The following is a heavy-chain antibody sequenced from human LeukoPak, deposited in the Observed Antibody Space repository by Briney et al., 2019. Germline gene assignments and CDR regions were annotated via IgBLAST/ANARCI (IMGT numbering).Heavy chain of an antibody. CDR3: AKDLDYRTYGDYFDY. CDR1: GFTFGSYA. V-gene: IGHV3-23*01. CDR2: IGAGGTFT. J-gene: IGHJ4*03. Sequence: GGSLRLSCTASGFTFGSYAMNWVRQAPGKGLEWVSGIGAGGTFTYYADSVKGRFTIFRDNSRNTLYLQMNSLRADDTAVYYCAKDLDYRTYGDYFDYWGHGRLFIVSS. D-gene: IGHD4-11*01.